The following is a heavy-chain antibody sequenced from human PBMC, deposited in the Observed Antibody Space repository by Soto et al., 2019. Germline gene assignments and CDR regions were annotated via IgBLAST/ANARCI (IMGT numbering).Heavy chain of an antibody. J-gene: IGHJ4*02. V-gene: IGHV4-34*01. CDR3: ARGQEGIVATH. CDR1: GGSLSGYY. Sequence: QVRLQQWGAGLLKPSETLSLTCAVNGGSLSGYYWSWIRQPPGKGLEWIGEIKDGGSTNYSPSLRGRVTISADTSKNQFSLRLNSVTAADTAVYFCARGQEGIVATHWDQGTLVTVSS. CDR2: IKDGGST. D-gene: IGHD5-12*01.